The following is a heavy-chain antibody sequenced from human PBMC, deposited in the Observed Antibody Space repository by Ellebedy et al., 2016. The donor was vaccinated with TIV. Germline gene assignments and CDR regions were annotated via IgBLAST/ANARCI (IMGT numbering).Heavy chain of an antibody. J-gene: IGHJ4*02. CDR3: AKEAAATYYPLDY. V-gene: IGHV3-23*01. CDR2: ISNSGGST. Sequence: GESLKISCAASGFTFSSYGMGWVRQAPGKGPEWVSAISNSGGSTYYADSVKGRFTISRDNSKNTLYLQMNSLRAEDTAVYYCAKEAAATYYPLDYWGQGALVTVSS. D-gene: IGHD1-26*01. CDR1: GFTFSSYG.